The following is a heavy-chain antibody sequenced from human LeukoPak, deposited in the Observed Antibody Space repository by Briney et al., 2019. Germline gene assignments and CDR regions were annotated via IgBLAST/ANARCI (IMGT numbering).Heavy chain of an antibody. Sequence: GCSVTVSCKASGYTFTNYGISWVRQAPGQGLEWVGWISAYNGNTNYAQNLQDRVTMTTDTSTSAAYMELRSLISDDTAVYYCAREGPVAVAGLDYWGEGTLATVSS. V-gene: IGHV1-18*01. D-gene: IGHD6-19*01. CDR3: AREGPVAVAGLDY. CDR1: GYTFTNYG. J-gene: IGHJ4*02. CDR2: ISAYNGNT.